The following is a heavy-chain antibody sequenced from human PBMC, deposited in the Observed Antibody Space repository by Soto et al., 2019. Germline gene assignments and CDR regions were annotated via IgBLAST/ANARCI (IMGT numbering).Heavy chain of an antibody. J-gene: IGHJ5*02. Sequence: PSETLSLTCAVSGASIGSGGWWSWVRQPPGKGLEWIAEIFHDGNTNYSPSLKSRVTISVDKSQNQFSLNVYSVTAADTAVYYCERPEGWTGPDQWGQGTLVTVSS. CDR2: IFHDGNT. D-gene: IGHD2-8*02. CDR3: ERPEGWTGPDQ. V-gene: IGHV4-4*02. CDR1: GASIGSGGW.